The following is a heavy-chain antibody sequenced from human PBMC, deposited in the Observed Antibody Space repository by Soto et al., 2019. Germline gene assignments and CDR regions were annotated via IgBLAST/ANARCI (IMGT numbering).Heavy chain of an antibody. D-gene: IGHD1-26*01. CDR1: GYTLTGHY. Sequence: ASVKVSCKASGYTLTGHYIHWVRQAPEQGPEWMGEIGPESGATRYAQRFQGRVTMTRDMSITTVYMELNNLSPDDTAVYYCGRGRSGQIVVFYWGQGTPVTVSS. J-gene: IGHJ4*02. V-gene: IGHV1-2*02. CDR2: IGPESGAT. CDR3: GRGRSGQIVVFY.